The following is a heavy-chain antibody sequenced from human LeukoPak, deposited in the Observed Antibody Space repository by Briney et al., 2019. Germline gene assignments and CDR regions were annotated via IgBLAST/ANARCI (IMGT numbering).Heavy chain of an antibody. V-gene: IGHV3-30-3*01. CDR3: ARPLDYGDYLNAFDI. CDR1: GFTFSSYA. Sequence: GGSLRLSCAASGFTFSSYAMHRVRQAPGKGLEWVAVISYDGSNKYYADSVKGRFTISRDNSKNTLYLQMNSLRAEDTAVYYCARPLDYGDYLNAFDIWGQGTMVTVSS. J-gene: IGHJ3*02. CDR2: ISYDGSNK. D-gene: IGHD4-17*01.